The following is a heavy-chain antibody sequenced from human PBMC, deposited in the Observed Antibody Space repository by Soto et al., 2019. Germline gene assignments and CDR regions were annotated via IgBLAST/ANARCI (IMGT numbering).Heavy chain of an antibody. CDR1: GGTFSSYA. V-gene: IGHV1-69*01. Sequence: QVQLVQSGAEVKKPGSSVKVSCKASGGTFSSYAISWVRQAPGQGLEWMGGIIPIFGTANYAQKFQGRVTITADESTSTAYMELSSLRSEDTVVYYCARTTYYYDSSGYAPYYYYYYGMDVWGQGTTVTVSS. CDR2: IIPIFGTA. D-gene: IGHD3-22*01. J-gene: IGHJ6*02. CDR3: ARTTYYYDSSGYAPYYYYYYGMDV.